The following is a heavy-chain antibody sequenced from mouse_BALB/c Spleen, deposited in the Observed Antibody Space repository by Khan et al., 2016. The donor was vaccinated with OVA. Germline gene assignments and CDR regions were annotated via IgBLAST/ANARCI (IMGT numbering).Heavy chain of an antibody. Sequence: EVKLQESGTVLARPGASVKMSCKASGYSFTSYLIHWVKQRPGQGLEWIGDIYSGNSDTTYNQKFKDKAKLTAGTSANTAYMELSSLTNEDSEVYYCARGGYSSFAYWGQGTLVTVSA. D-gene: IGHD1-3*01. CDR3: ARGGYSSFAY. J-gene: IGHJ3*01. CDR1: GYSFTSYL. V-gene: IGHV1-5*01. CDR2: IYSGNSDT.